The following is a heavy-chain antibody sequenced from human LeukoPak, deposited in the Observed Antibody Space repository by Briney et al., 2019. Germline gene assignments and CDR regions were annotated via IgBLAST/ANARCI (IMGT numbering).Heavy chain of an antibody. CDR2: INSDGSST. CDR1: GFTFSNYW. Sequence: GGSLRLSCAASGFTFSNYWMHWVRQAPGKGLVWVSRINSDGSSTSYADSVKGRFTISRDNAKNTLYLQLNSLRAEDTAVYYCARDSGNYLDAFDIWGQGTMVTVSS. J-gene: IGHJ3*02. CDR3: ARDSGNYLDAFDI. D-gene: IGHD1-7*01. V-gene: IGHV3-74*01.